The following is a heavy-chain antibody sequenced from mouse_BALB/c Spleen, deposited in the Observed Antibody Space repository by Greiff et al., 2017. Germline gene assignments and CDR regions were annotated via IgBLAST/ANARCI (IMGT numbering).Heavy chain of an antibody. V-gene: IGHV7-3*02. CDR2: IRNKANGYTT. J-gene: IGHJ4*01. CDR1: GFTFTDYY. Sequence: EVKLMESGGGLVQPGGSLRLSCATSGFTFTDYYMSWVRQPPGKALEWLGFIRNKANGYTTEYIASVKARFTNSRDNTQSILYLQMTTLRAEDSSTYYGAREDDSYAMDYWGQGTSVTVSS. CDR3: AREDDSYAMDY.